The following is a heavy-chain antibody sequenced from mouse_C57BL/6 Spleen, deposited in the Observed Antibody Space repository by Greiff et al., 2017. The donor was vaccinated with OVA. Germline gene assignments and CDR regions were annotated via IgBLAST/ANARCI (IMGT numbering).Heavy chain of an antibody. Sequence: VQLQQSGAELVKPGASVKISCKASGYAFSSYWMNWVKQRPGKGLEWIGQIYPGDGDTNYNGKFKGKATLTADKSSSTAYMQLSSLTSEDSAVYFCARNGYDGSRGDFDVWGTGTTVTVSS. J-gene: IGHJ1*03. CDR1: GYAFSSYW. CDR2: IYPGDGDT. V-gene: IGHV1-80*01. CDR3: ARNGYDGSRGDFDV. D-gene: IGHD1-1*01.